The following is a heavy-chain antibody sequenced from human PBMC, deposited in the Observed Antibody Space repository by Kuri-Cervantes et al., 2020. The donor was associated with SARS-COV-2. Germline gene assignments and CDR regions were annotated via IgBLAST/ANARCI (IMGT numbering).Heavy chain of an antibody. V-gene: IGHV3-21*01. D-gene: IGHD4-17*01. Sequence: GESLKLSCAASGFTFSSYSMNWVRQAPGKGMEWVSSISSSSSYIYYADSVKGRFTISSDNAKNSLYLQMNSLGAEETAVYYCARDQHGAPTPYWYFDLWGRGTLVTVSS. CDR3: ARDQHGAPTPYWYFDL. CDR1: GFTFSSYS. J-gene: IGHJ2*01. CDR2: ISSSSSYI.